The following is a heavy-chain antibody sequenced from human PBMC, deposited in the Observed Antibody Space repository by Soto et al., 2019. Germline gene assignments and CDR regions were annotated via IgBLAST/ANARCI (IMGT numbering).Heavy chain of an antibody. D-gene: IGHD2-8*01. CDR3: ARPYCTNGVCPHDAFDI. V-gene: IGHV5-51*01. CDR1: EYSITSYW. J-gene: IGHJ3*02. Sequence: GESMKNSYNGSEYSITSYWIGWVRQMTGKGLEWMGIIYPGDSDTRYSPSFQGQVTIAAGKSISTAYLQWSSLKASDTAMYYCARPYCTNGVCPHDAFDIWGQGTMVTVSS. CDR2: IYPGDSDT.